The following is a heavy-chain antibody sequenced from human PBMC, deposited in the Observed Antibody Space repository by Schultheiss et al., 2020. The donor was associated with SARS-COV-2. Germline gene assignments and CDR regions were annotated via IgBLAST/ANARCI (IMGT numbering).Heavy chain of an antibody. CDR1: GFTFSSYS. J-gene: IGHJ4*02. V-gene: IGHV3-48*01. Sequence: GGSLRLSCAASGFTFSSYSMNWVRQAPGKGLEWVSYISSSSSTIYYADSVKGRFTISRDNAKNSLYLQMNSLRAEDTAVYYCVKSGGSGSFSTLGVDYWGQGTLVTVSS. CDR3: VKSGGSGSFSTLGVDY. D-gene: IGHD3-10*01. CDR2: ISSSSSTI.